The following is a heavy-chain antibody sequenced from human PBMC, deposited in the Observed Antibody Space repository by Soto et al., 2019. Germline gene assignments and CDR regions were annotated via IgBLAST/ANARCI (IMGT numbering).Heavy chain of an antibody. D-gene: IGHD6-13*01. CDR3: ARMVPGGEFDY. Sequence: SETLSLTCTVSGGSISSSSYYWGWIRQPPGKGLEWIGSIYYSGSTYYNPSLKSRVTISKDTSKNQVVLTMTNMDPVDTATYYCARMVPGGEFDYWGQGTLVTVSS. V-gene: IGHV4-39*06. J-gene: IGHJ4*02. CDR2: IYYSGST. CDR1: GGSISSSSYY.